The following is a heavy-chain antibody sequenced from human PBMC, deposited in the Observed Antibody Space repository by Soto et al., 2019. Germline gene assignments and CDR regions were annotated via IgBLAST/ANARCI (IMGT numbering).Heavy chain of an antibody. Sequence: EVQLVESGGGLVQPGGSLRLSCAASGVTVSSNYMSWVRQAPGKGLEWVSVIYSGGSTYYADSVKGRFTISRDNFRNTLYLQMNSRRAEDTAVYYCARHGYNYGGGYFDYWGQGTLVTVSS. J-gene: IGHJ4*02. CDR3: ARHGYNYGGGYFDY. D-gene: IGHD5-18*01. V-gene: IGHV3-66*04. CDR2: IYSGGST. CDR1: GVTVSSNY.